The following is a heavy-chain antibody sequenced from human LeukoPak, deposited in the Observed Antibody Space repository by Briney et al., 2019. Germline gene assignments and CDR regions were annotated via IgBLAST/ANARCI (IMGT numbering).Heavy chain of an antibody. V-gene: IGHV3-23*01. CDR2: ISGSGGST. Sequence: GGSLRLSCAASGFTFSSYAMHWVRQAPGKGLEWVSTISGSGGSTYYADSVKGRFTISRDNSKNTLCLQMNSLRAEDTAVYYCATSPTGSYFQHWGQGTLVTVSS. CDR1: GFTFSSYA. CDR3: ATSPTGSYFQH. D-gene: IGHD4-11*01. J-gene: IGHJ1*01.